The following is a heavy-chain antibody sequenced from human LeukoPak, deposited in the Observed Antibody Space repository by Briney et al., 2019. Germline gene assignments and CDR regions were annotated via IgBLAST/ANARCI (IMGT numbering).Heavy chain of an antibody. CDR3: ARHVNSGAYRVVDY. D-gene: IGHD1-26*01. CDR1: GYSFTNYW. V-gene: IGHV5-51*01. Sequence: GESLKISCKGSGYSFTNYWIGWVRQMPGKGLEWMGIVYPAASNTRYSPSFQGQVTISADKSISTAYLRWSSLKASDTAMYYCARHVNSGAYRVVDYWGQGTLVTVSS. CDR2: VYPAASNT. J-gene: IGHJ4*02.